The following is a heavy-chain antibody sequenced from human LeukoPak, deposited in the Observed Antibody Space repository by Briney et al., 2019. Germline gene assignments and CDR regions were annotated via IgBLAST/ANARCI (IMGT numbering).Heavy chain of an antibody. Sequence: ASVKVSCKASGYTFTGYYMHWVRQAPGQGLEWMGWINPNSGGTNYAQKFQGRVTMTRNTSISTAYMELSSLRSEDTAVYYCARRALRRTYYYYMDVWGKGTTVTISS. J-gene: IGHJ6*03. CDR1: GYTFTGYY. V-gene: IGHV1-2*02. D-gene: IGHD4-17*01. CDR3: ARRALRRTYYYYMDV. CDR2: INPNSGGT.